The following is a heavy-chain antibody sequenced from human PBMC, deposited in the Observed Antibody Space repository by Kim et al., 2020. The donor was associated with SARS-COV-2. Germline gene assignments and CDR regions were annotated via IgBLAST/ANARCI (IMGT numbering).Heavy chain of an antibody. J-gene: IGHJ5*02. D-gene: IGHD6-13*01. V-gene: IGHV1-46*01. CDR3: ARDNGGEYGSIRFWWFDP. Sequence: ASVKVSCKASGFTFSSYYMHWVRQALGQGLEWMGIINPSGSGTSYAQKFQGRITMTRDTSTSTVYMELSSLRSEDTAVYYCARDNGGEYGSIRFWWFDPWGQGTLVTVSA. CDR2: INPSGSGT. CDR1: GFTFSSYY.